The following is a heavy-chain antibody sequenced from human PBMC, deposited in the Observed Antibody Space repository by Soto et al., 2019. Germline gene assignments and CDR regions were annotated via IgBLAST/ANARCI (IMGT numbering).Heavy chain of an antibody. CDR2: MYYGGRT. CDR3: ARGTHSPLIVRSSRGPWFDP. D-gene: IGHD2-15*01. Sequence: PSETLSLTCTVSGGSISSYYWSWIRQPPGKGLEWIGYMYYGGRTNYNPSLKSRVTISVDTSKMQVSLKLSSVTAADTAVYFCARGTHSPLIVRSSRGPWFDPWGQGTLVTVS. CDR1: GGSISSYY. V-gene: IGHV4-59*08. J-gene: IGHJ5*02.